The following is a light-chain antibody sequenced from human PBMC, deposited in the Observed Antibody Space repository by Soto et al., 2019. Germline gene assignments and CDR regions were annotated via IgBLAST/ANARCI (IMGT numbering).Light chain of an antibody. V-gene: IGKV1-33*01. CDR1: QDIGKS. CDR3: QEYANIRGSVA. J-gene: IGKJ4*01. Sequence: DIRLTQSPSSLSGSVGDRVTITCQATQDIGKSVNWYQHQAGKAPKLLISETSNLEIGVPSRFSGSGSGTDFSFTISSLQPEDIATYYCQEYANIRGSVAFGSGTKVEIK. CDR2: ETS.